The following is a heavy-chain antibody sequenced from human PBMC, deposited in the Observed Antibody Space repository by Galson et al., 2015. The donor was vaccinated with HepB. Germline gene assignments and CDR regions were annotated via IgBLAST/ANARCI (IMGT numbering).Heavy chain of an antibody. CDR2: IYFGDSKT. D-gene: IGHD2-21*02. J-gene: IGHJ6*02. CDR1: GDSFINYW. Sequence: QSGAEMKKPGQSLKISCQGSGDSFINYWIAWVRQMPGKGLEWMGIIYFGDSKTKYSSSFEDQVTISADKSISTAYLQWSSLKASDTAMYFCASSKYGDYYYYYGMDLWGQGTTVTVAS. V-gene: IGHV5-51*01. CDR3: ASSKYGDYYYYYGMDL.